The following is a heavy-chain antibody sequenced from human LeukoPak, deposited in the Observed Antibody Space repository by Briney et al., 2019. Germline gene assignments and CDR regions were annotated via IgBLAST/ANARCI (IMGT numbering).Heavy chain of an antibody. CDR1: GYSISSGYY. D-gene: IGHD5-24*01. J-gene: IGHJ4*02. Sequence: PSETLSLTCTVSGYSISSGYYWGWIRQPPGKGLEWIGSGSTYYNPSLKSRVTISVDTSKNQFSLKLSSVTAADTAVYYCARNRDGYNSFDYWGQGTLVTVSS. V-gene: IGHV4-38-2*02. CDR3: ARNRDGYNSFDY. CDR2: SGST.